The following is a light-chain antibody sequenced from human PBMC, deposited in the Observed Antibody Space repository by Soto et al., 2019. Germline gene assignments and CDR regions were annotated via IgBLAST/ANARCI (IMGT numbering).Light chain of an antibody. CDR2: DAS. CDR1: QSVRTF. Sequence: EIVLTQSPATLSLSPGESATLSCKASQSVRTFLAWYQQKPGQTPRLLIYDASKRATGIPARFSGSGSGTDFTLTIISLEPEDFAVYDCQQRSNWPPALSFGGGTKVEI. J-gene: IGKJ4*01. V-gene: IGKV3-11*01. CDR3: QQRSNWPPALS.